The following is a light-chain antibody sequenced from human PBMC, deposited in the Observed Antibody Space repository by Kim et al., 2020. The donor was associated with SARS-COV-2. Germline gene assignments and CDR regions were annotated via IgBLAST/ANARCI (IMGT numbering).Light chain of an antibody. CDR3: QQRGNWPIT. CDR2: AAS. Sequence: DIQMTQSPSSLSASVGDRVTITCRASQSISRYLNWYQQQPGKAPKLLIYAASSLQSGVPSRFSGSGSGTDFTLTISSLQPEDFAVYYCQQRGNWPITFGQGTRLEIK. V-gene: IGKV1-39*01. CDR1: QSISRY. J-gene: IGKJ5*01.